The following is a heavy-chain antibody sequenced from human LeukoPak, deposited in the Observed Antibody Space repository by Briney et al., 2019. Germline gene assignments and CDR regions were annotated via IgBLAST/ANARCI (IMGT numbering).Heavy chain of an antibody. V-gene: IGHV3-23*01. Sequence: GGTLRLACADSGFTFSSFGMSWVRQAPGKGLEWVSAISGSGGSTLYSDSVKGRFTISRDNSKNTLYLQMNSLRAEATAVYYCARRAGAYSHPYDYWGQGTLVTVSS. CDR3: ARRAGAYSHPYDY. CDR2: ISGSGGST. J-gene: IGHJ4*02. D-gene: IGHD4/OR15-4a*01. CDR1: GFTFSSFG.